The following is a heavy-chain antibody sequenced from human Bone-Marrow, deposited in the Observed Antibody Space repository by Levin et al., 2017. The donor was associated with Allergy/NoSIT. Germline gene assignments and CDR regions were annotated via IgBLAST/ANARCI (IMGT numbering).Heavy chain of an antibody. V-gene: IGHV2-5*01. D-gene: IGHD2-2*01. CDR1: GFSLTGDTVA. Sequence: SGPTLVKPTQTLTLTCTFSGFSLTGDTVAVAWVRQPPGKALEWLAVVYGSDEKHSSPSLNTRVGISKDTSNNRVVFTMSNIDPVDTATSFCAHRPADGSQLDYWGQGTLVTVSS. J-gene: IGHJ4*02. CDR2: VYGSDEK. CDR3: AHRPADGSQLDY.